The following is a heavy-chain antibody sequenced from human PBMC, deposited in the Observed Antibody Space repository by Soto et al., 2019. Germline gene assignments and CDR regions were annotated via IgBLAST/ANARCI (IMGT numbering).Heavy chain of an antibody. D-gene: IGHD3-22*01. V-gene: IGHV1-69*02. CDR3: ARENGTMIVEH. Sequence: QVQLVQSGAEVKKPGSSVKVSCKASGGTFSSYTISWVRQAPGQGLEWMGRIIPILGIANYAQKFQGRVSITADKSTGTAYMELSSLRSEDTAVYYCARENGTMIVEHWGQGTLVTVSS. CDR1: GGTFSSYT. J-gene: IGHJ1*01. CDR2: IIPILGIA.